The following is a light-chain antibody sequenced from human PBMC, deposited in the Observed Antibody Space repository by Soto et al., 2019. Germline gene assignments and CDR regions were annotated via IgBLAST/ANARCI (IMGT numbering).Light chain of an antibody. J-gene: IGKJ1*01. CDR3: QKYNGAPWT. CDR2: AAS. Sequence: IQVTQSPSSLSASVVDRVTISCRASQGIHNYLAWYQHKPGKVPRLLVYAASALQSEVSSWFRASGSGTDFTLTIRSLQPEDIGTNYCQKYNGAPWTFGQGTTVDIK. V-gene: IGKV1-27*01. CDR1: QGIHNY.